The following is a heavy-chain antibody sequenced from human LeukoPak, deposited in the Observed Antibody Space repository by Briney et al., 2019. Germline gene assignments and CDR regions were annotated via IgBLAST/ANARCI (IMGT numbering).Heavy chain of an antibody. D-gene: IGHD3-3*01. V-gene: IGHV4-34*01. Sequence: PSETLSLTCAVYGGSFSGYYWGWIRQPPGKGLEWIGSIYYSGSTYYNPSLKSRVTISVDTSKNQFSLKLSSVTAADTAVYYCARNYDFWSGYYPYYFDYWGQGTLVTVSS. CDR2: IYYSGST. CDR3: ARNYDFWSGYYPYYFDY. J-gene: IGHJ4*02. CDR1: GGSFSGYY.